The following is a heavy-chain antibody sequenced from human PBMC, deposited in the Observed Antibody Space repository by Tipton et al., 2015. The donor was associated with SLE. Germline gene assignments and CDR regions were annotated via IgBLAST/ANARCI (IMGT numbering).Heavy chain of an antibody. D-gene: IGHD2-15*01. Sequence: SLRLSCAASGFTFSNAWMSWVRQAPGKGLEWVGFIRSKAYGGTTEYAASVKGRFTISRDDSKSIAYLQMNSLKTEDTAVYYCTRVSIGATLDYWGQGTLVTVTS. CDR3: TRVSIGATLDY. CDR1: GFTFSNAW. J-gene: IGHJ4*02. V-gene: IGHV3-49*04. CDR2: IRSKAYGGTT.